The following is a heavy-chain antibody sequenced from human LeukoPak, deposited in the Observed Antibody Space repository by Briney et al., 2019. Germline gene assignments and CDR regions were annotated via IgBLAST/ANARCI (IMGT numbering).Heavy chain of an antibody. D-gene: IGHD1-1*01. Sequence: SETLSLTCTVSGGSISSGDYYWSWIRQPPGKGLEWIGYIYYSGSTYYNPSLESRVTISVDTSKNQFSLKLSSVTAADTAVYYCARVTAARPFDYWGQGTLVTISS. CDR2: IYYSGST. CDR3: ARVTAARPFDY. J-gene: IGHJ4*02. CDR1: GGSISSGDYY. V-gene: IGHV4-30-4*01.